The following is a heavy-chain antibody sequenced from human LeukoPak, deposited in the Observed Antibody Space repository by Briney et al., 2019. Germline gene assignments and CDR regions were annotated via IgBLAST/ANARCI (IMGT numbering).Heavy chain of an antibody. D-gene: IGHD5-18*01. V-gene: IGHV4-59*01. J-gene: IGHJ5*02. CDR3: ARQYSYGSNWFDP. Sequence: KPSETLSLTCTVSGGSISSYYWSWIRQPPGKGLAWIGYIYYSGSTNYNPSLKSRVTISVDTSKNQFSLKLSSVTAADTAVYYCARQYSYGSNWFDPWGQGTLVTVSS. CDR2: IYYSGST. CDR1: GGSISSYY.